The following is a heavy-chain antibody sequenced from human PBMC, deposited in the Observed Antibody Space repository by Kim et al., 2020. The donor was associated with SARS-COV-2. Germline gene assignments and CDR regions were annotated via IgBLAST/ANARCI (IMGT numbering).Heavy chain of an antibody. Sequence: YAASVKGRFTISSDNAKNSVYLQMNSLRAEDTALYYCARNSHRYQVGAFDVWGFGTLVTVSS. V-gene: IGHV3-48*03. CDR3: ARNSHRYQVGAFDV. D-gene: IGHD1-26*01. J-gene: IGHJ3*01.